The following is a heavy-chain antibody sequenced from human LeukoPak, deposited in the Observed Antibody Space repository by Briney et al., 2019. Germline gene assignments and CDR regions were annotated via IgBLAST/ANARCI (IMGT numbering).Heavy chain of an antibody. CDR2: IYYSGST. D-gene: IGHD2-15*01. CDR3: ARDLPPGSHMDV. Sequence: SQTLSLTCTVSGGSICSGNYYWSWIRQPPGKGLEWIGYIYYSGSTYYNPSLKSRVIISVDTSKNQFSLKLSSVTAADTAVYYCARDLPPGSHMDVWGKGTTVTVSS. CDR1: GGSICSGNYY. J-gene: IGHJ6*03. V-gene: IGHV4-30-4*08.